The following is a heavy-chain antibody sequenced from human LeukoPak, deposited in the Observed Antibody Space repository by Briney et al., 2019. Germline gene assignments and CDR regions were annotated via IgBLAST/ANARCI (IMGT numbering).Heavy chain of an antibody. CDR3: ARDYYDSSGFDFYYGMDV. D-gene: IGHD3-22*01. CDR2: IYYSGST. Sequence: SETLSLTCTVSGGSISSSSYYWGWIRQPPGKGLEWIGSIYYSGSTYYNPSLKSRVTISVGTSKNQFSLKLSSVTAADTAVYYCARDYYDSSGFDFYYGMDVWGQGTTVTVSS. V-gene: IGHV4-39*01. CDR1: GGSISSSSYY. J-gene: IGHJ6*02.